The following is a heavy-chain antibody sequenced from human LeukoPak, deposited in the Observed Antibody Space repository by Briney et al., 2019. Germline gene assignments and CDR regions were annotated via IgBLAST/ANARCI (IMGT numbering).Heavy chain of an antibody. V-gene: IGHV4-34*01. CDR3: ARGLWFGEFAGYYYGMDV. Sequence: SETLSLTCAVYGGSFSGYYWSWIRQPPGKGLEWIEEINHSGSTNYNPSLKSRVTISVDTSKNQFSLKLSSVTAADTAVYYCARGLWFGEFAGYYYGMDVWGQGTTVTVSS. J-gene: IGHJ6*02. D-gene: IGHD3-10*01. CDR2: INHSGST. CDR1: GGSFSGYY.